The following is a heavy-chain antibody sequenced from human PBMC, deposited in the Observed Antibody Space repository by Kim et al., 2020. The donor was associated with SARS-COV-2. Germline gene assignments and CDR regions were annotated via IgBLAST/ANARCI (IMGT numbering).Heavy chain of an antibody. Sequence: GGSLRLSCAASGFTFSGYEMNWVRQAPGKGLEWISYISTSGDVIYYADSVKGRFTISRDNANDSLYLQMNSLSADDTAVYYCARDSGWPKFDHWGQGALVIVSS. CDR1: GFTFSGYE. CDR3: ARDSGWPKFDH. CDR2: ISTSGDVI. J-gene: IGHJ4*02. V-gene: IGHV3-48*03. D-gene: IGHD6-19*01.